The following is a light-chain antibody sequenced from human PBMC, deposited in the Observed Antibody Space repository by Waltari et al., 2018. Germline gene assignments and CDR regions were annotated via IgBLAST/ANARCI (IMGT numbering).Light chain of an antibody. CDR2: EVT. J-gene: IGLJ2*01. V-gene: IGLV2-23*02. CDR1: SSDVGNYNV. CDR3: CSYAGGGTPRLL. Sequence: QSALTQPASVSGSPGQSITISCAGTSSDVGNYNVVSWYQQHPGKVPKLIIYEVTRRPSGVSYRVAGSKSGNTASLTISGLQPEDEANYYCCSYAGGGTPRLLFGGGTEVTVL.